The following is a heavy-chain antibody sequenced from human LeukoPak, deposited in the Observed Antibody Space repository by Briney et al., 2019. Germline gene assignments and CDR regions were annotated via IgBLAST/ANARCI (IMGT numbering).Heavy chain of an antibody. CDR1: GFTFSSYA. CDR3: ARDRGYSSSWYWAEYYYYYGMDV. Sequence: SLRLSCAASGFTFSSYAMHWVRQAPGKGLEWVAVISYDGSNKYYADSVKGRFTISRDNSKNTLYLQMNSLRAEDTAVYYCARDRGYSSSWYWAEYYYYYGMDVWGQGTTVTVSS. CDR2: ISYDGSNK. J-gene: IGHJ6*02. D-gene: IGHD6-13*01. V-gene: IGHV3-30-3*01.